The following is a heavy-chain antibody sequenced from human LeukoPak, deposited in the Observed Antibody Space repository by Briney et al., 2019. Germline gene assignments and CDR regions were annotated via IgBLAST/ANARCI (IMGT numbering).Heavy chain of an antibody. Sequence: SETLSLTCTVSGGSISSYYWSWIRQPPGKGLEWIGYIYYSGSTNYNPSLKSRVTISVDTSKNQFSLKLSSVTAADTAVYYCASSGSRLGELTFDYWGQGTLVTVSS. V-gene: IGHV4-59*01. D-gene: IGHD3-16*01. J-gene: IGHJ4*02. CDR1: GGSISSYY. CDR2: IYYSGST. CDR3: ASSGSRLGELTFDY.